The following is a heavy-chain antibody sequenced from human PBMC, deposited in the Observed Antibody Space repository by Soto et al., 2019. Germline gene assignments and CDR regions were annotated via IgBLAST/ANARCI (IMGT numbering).Heavy chain of an antibody. CDR3: AKDHGYAGRWHTPYYFDS. V-gene: IGHV3-23*01. CDR2: ISAGGDST. Sequence: EVQLFESGGSLIQPGGSLRLSCAASGFTCSSYAMSWFRQAQGKGLEWVSSISAGGDSTYYADSVKGRFTISRDNSKSTLYREMHIMRAADTALYYCAKDHGYAGRWHTPYYFDSWGTGTLVPVS. CDR1: GFTCSSYA. D-gene: IGHD5-12*01. J-gene: IGHJ4*02.